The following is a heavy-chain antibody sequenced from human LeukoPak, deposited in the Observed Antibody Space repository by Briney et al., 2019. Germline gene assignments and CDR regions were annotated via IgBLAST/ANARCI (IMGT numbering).Heavy chain of an antibody. Sequence: PGGSLRLSCAASGFTFSSYAMSWVRQAPGKGLEWVSSISGSGGNTYYADSVKGRFTISRDNSKNTLYLQMNSLRADDTAVYYCAKGPSAYSYGSFDYWGQGTLVTVSS. D-gene: IGHD5-18*01. CDR1: GFTFSSYA. V-gene: IGHV3-23*01. J-gene: IGHJ4*02. CDR2: ISGSGGNT. CDR3: AKGPSAYSYGSFDY.